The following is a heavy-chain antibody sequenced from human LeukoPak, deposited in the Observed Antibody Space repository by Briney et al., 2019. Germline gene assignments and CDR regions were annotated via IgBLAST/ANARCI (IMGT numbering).Heavy chain of an antibody. Sequence: PSETLSLTCAVYGGSFSGYYWSWIRQPPGKGLEWIGEINHSGSTNYNPSFKSRVTISVDTSKNQFSLKLSSVTAADTAVYYCARASYYDQYLMYYMDVWGKGTTVTVSS. J-gene: IGHJ6*03. CDR3: ARASYYDQYLMYYMDV. D-gene: IGHD1-26*01. V-gene: IGHV4-34*01. CDR2: INHSGST. CDR1: GGSFSGYY.